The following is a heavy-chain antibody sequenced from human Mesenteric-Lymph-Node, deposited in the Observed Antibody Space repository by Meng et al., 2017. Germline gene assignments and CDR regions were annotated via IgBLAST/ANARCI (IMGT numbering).Heavy chain of an antibody. CDR3: ARDSWDIVVVTAFYYYYGMDV. J-gene: IGHJ6*02. CDR1: GFTFSSYS. V-gene: IGHV3-21*01. Sequence: GESLKISCAASGFTFSSYSMNWVRQATGKGLEWVSSISSSSSYIYYADSVKGRFTISRDNAKNSLYLQMNSLRAEDTAVYYCARDSWDIVVVTAFYYYYGMDVWGQGTTVTVSS. CDR2: ISSSSSYI. D-gene: IGHD2-21*02.